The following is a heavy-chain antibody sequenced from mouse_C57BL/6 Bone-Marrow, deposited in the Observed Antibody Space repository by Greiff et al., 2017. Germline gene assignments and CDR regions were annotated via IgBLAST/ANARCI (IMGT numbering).Heavy chain of an antibody. D-gene: IGHD1-1*01. V-gene: IGHV1-82*01. J-gene: IGHJ2*01. CDR3: ARENYYGSKGY. Sequence: VKVVESGPELVKPGASVKISCKASGYAFSSSWMNWVKQRPGKGLEWIGRIYPGDGDTNYNGKFKGKATLTADKSSRPAHRQRSSRTSEDSAVYCCARENYYGSKGYWGQGTTLTVSS. CDR1: GYAFSSSW. CDR2: IYPGDGDT.